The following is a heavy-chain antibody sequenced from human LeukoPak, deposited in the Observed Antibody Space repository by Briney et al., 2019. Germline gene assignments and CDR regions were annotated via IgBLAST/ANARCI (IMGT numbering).Heavy chain of an antibody. CDR3: AKDTRRDGYNFGY. CDR2: ISSSSSYI. CDR1: GFTFSSYS. V-gene: IGHV3-21*04. Sequence: GGSLRLSCAASGFTFSSYSMNWVRQAPGKGLEWVSSISSSSSYIYYADSVKGRFTISRDNAKNSLYLQMNSLRAEDTALYYCAKDTRRDGYNFGYWGQGTLVTVSS. J-gene: IGHJ4*02. D-gene: IGHD5-24*01.